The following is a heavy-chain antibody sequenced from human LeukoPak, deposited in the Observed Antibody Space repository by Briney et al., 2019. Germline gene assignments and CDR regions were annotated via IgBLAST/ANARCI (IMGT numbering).Heavy chain of an antibody. V-gene: IGHV1-18*01. J-gene: IGHJ3*02. CDR2: ICPYNGDT. Sequence: ASVKVSCKTSGYNFDSYGINWVRQAPGHGLEWMGWICPYNGDTNYAQKLQGRLTMTTDTSTSTAYMEVTGLRSDDTAVYYCARDLVVVPAAKLDFPNAFDIWGQGTMVTVSS. CDR1: GYNFDSYG. CDR3: ARDLVVVPAAKLDFPNAFDI. D-gene: IGHD2-2*01.